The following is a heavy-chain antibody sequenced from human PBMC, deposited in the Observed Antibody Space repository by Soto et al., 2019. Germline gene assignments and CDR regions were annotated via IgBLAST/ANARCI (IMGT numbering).Heavy chain of an antibody. CDR1: GFTFSSYW. Sequence: GESLKISCAASGFTFSSYWMSWVRQAPGKGLEWVANIKQDGSEKYYVDSVKGRFTISRDNAKNSLYLQMNSLRAEDTAVYYCARDGDRYYYYYMDVWGKGTTVTVSS. J-gene: IGHJ6*03. V-gene: IGHV3-7*01. CDR3: ARDGDRYYYYYMDV. CDR2: IKQDGSEK.